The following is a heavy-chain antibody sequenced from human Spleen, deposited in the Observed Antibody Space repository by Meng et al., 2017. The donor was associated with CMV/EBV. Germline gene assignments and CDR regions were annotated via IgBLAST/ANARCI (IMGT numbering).Heavy chain of an antibody. CDR1: GYSFNRRY. J-gene: IGHJ4*02. V-gene: IGHV1-46*02. CDR3: ARAYGAIDY. CDR2: MVQAGGTN. Sequence: SCKASGYSFNRRYIHRVRRAAGKELEWRGKMVQAGGTNSDTQKLQDRVNLTRDKLAKNIYMELSSMTSEEKGDYYCARAYGAIDYWGQGTLVTVSS. D-gene: IGHD3-10*01.